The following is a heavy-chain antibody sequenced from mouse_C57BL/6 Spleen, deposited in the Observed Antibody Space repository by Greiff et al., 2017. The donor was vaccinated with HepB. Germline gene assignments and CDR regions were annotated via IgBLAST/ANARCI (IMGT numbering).Heavy chain of an antibody. CDR3: ARYEGDYFDY. CDR1: GFTFTDYY. Sequence: EVMLVESGGGLVQPGGSLSLSCAAFGFTFTDYYMSWVRQPPGKALEWLGFIRNKANGYTTEYSASVKGRFTISRDNSQSILYLQMNALRAEDSATYYCARYEGDYFDYWGQGTTLTVSS. CDR2: IRNKANGYTT. V-gene: IGHV7-3*01. J-gene: IGHJ2*01.